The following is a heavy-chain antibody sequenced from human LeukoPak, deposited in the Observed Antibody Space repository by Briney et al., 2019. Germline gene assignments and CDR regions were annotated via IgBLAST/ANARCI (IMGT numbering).Heavy chain of an antibody. J-gene: IGHJ4*02. Sequence: GESLKISCMGSGYRFTSHWIAWVRQVPGKGLEWMGIIYPGDSDTKYSPSFQGQVTISADKSINTAYLQWRSLKASDTAMYYCAGRPLSTSWEDIFGNWGQGNLGTGSS. V-gene: IGHV5-51*01. CDR3: AGRPLSTSWEDIFGN. CDR2: IYPGDSDT. CDR1: GYRFTSHW. D-gene: IGHD6-19*01.